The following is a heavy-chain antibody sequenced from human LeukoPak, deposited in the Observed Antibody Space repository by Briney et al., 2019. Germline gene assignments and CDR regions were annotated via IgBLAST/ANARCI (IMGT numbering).Heavy chain of an antibody. Sequence: PGGSLRLSCAASGFTFSSYGMHWVRQAPGKGLEWVAVIWYDGSNKYYADSVKGRFTISRDNSKNTLYLQMNSLRAEDTAVYYCARADIVATMAFDYWGQGTLVTVSS. CDR1: GFTFSSYG. V-gene: IGHV3-33*01. CDR3: ARADIVATMAFDY. CDR2: IWYDGSNK. D-gene: IGHD5-12*01. J-gene: IGHJ4*02.